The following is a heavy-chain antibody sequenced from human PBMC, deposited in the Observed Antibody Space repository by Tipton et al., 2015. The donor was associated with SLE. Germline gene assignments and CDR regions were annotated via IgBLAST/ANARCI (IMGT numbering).Heavy chain of an antibody. V-gene: IGHV7-4-1*02. Sequence: QLVQSGAEVKKPGASVKVSCKASGYTFTNYAMNWVRQAPGLGLEWVGWINTNTGNPTYAQGFTGRFVFSLDTSVSTAYLRISSLKAEDTAIYYCARDLGFGEYWGQGTLVTVSS. CDR2: INTNTGNP. CDR1: GYTFTNYA. J-gene: IGHJ4*02. D-gene: IGHD3-10*01. CDR3: ARDLGFGEY.